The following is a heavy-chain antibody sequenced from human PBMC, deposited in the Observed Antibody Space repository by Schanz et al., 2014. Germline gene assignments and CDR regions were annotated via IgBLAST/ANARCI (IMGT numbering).Heavy chain of an antibody. CDR2: IYSGGST. V-gene: IGHV3-53*01. CDR3: AKCIGWYGRCAFDI. D-gene: IGHD6-19*01. Sequence: VQLVESGGGVVQPGRSLRLSCAASGFTVSSHYMSWVRQAPGKGLEWVAVIYSGGSTFYTDSVKGRFTISRDNSKNTLYLQMNSLIAEDTAVYYCAKCIGWYGRCAFDIWGQGTMVTVSS. J-gene: IGHJ3*02. CDR1: GFTVSSHY.